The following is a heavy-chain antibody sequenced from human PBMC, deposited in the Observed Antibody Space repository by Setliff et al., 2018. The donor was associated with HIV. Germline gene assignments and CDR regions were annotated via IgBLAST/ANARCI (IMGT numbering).Heavy chain of an antibody. Sequence: ASVKVSCKTSGYTFIDYYIHWVRQAPGQGLEWMGWIYPNTGGTNYAQKFQGRVTMTRDTSISTAYMELSRLRSDDTAVYYCAILGRRYCNHYTASCYETAGGDSDLKTSDYWGPGTLVTVSS. CDR3: AILGRRYCNHYTASCYETAGGDSDLKTSDY. V-gene: IGHV1-2*02. D-gene: IGHD2-21*02. CDR1: GYTFIDYY. J-gene: IGHJ4*02. CDR2: IYPNTGGT.